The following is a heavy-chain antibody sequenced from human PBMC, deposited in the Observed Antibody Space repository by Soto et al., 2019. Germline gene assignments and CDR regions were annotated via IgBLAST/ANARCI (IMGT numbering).Heavy chain of an antibody. J-gene: IGHJ3*01. Sequence: EVQLVESGGGLVQPGGSLRLSCVASGFTFSSSEMYWVRQAPGKVLEWVSYIHPAGQPIFFADSVKGRFTISRDNAKKSVYLQMNSLRAEDTAVYYCARRGSTWGQGTMVTVSS. D-gene: IGHD2-2*01. V-gene: IGHV3-48*03. CDR3: ARRGST. CDR1: GFTFSSSE. CDR2: IHPAGQPI.